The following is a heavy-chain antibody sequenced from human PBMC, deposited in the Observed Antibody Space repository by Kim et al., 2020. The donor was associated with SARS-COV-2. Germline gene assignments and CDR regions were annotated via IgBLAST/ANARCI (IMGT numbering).Heavy chain of an antibody. J-gene: IGHJ4*02. CDR1: GGSISSGGYY. V-gene: IGHV4-31*03. Sequence: SETLSLTCTVSGGSISSGGYYWSWIRQHPGKGLEWIGYIYYSGSTYYNPSLKSRVTISVDTSKNQFSLKLSSVTAADTAVYYCARGEGIVATIVDYWGQGTLVTVSS. D-gene: IGHD5-12*01. CDR2: IYYSGST. CDR3: ARGEGIVATIVDY.